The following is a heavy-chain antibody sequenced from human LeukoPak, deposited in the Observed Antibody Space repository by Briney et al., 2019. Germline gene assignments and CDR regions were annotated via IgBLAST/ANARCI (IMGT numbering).Heavy chain of an antibody. Sequence: SETLSLTCTVSGGSISSYYWAWIRQPPGKGLEWIGYIYYSGSTNYNPSLKSRVTISVDTSKKQFSLKLSSVTAADTAVYYCAREGLTGGLDYWGQGTLVTVSS. D-gene: IGHD2-8*02. V-gene: IGHV4-59*01. J-gene: IGHJ4*02. CDR2: IYYSGST. CDR1: GGSISSYY. CDR3: AREGLTGGLDY.